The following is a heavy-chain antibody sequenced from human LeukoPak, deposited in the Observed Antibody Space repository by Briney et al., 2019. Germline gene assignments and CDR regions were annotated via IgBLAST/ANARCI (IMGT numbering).Heavy chain of an antibody. CDR2: ISNGNT. CDR3: VREAGYCASVCLKSNWFYP. D-gene: IGHD2-15*01. J-gene: IGHJ5*02. Sequence: PGGSLRLSCAASGFPFSNHAMSWVRLPPGKGLEWVAAISNGNTYYADSVRGRFTISRDDSKNMVYLQMNSLRDEDTALYYCVREAGYCASVCLKSNWFYPWGQGTLVAVSS. CDR1: GFPFSNHA. V-gene: IGHV3-23*01.